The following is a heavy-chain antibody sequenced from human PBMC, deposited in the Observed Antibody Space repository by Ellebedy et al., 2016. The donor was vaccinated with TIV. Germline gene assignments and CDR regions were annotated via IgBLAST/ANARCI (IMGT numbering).Heavy chain of an antibody. CDR3: TTRGVITVDH. V-gene: IGHV3-15*05. D-gene: IGHD3-10*01. CDR1: GFNFDNAW. J-gene: IGHJ4*02. Sequence: GESLKISCVGSGFNFDNAWMSWVRQAPGKGLEWVGRIKSQTDGVTTDYAAPVKGRFTISRDDSRNTLYLQMSSLKSEDTAVYYCTTRGVITVDHWGQGILVIVSS. CDR2: IKSQTDGVTT.